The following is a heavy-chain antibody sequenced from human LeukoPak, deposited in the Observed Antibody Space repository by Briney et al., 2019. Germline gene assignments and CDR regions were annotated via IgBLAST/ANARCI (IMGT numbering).Heavy chain of an antibody. CDR1: GFTFSSNA. CDR2: ISISGSRA. CDR3: TKDHDGMHA. J-gene: IGHJ6*02. Sequence: GGSLRLPCAASGFTFSSNAMSWVRRAPGRGLEWVSVISISGSRAYYADFVKGQFTVSRENSKNTVLLQMNSLRVEDTAVYYCTKDHDGMHAWGQGTTVTVSS. V-gene: IGHV3-23*01.